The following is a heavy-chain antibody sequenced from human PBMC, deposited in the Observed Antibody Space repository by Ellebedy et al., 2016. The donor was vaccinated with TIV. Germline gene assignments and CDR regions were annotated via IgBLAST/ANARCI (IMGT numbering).Heavy chain of an antibody. CDR2: IFDTGST. D-gene: IGHD3/OR15-3a*01. CDR3: ARSLMIFSFDKCYFDF. CDR1: GGSISGSSYY. Sequence: GSLRLSCTVSGGSISGSSYYWGWIRQSPGKGLEWIGNIFDTGSTYYNPSLKSRVIISVDTSKNQFSLKLSSVTAADTAVYYCARSLMIFSFDKCYFDFWGRGTLVTVSS. V-gene: IGHV4-39*01. J-gene: IGHJ2*01.